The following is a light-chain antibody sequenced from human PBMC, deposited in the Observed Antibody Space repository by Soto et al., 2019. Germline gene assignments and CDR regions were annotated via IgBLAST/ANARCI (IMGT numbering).Light chain of an antibody. CDR1: QNINNW. J-gene: IGKJ1*01. CDR2: DAS. CDR3: RHMRT. V-gene: IGKV1-5*01. Sequence: DIPMTQSPSTLSASIGDRVTITCRASQNINNWIAWYQQKPGKAPKFLIYDASTLESGVPSRFSGSGFGTEFSLTISSLQPDDFGSYYCRHMRTFGQGTKVDIK.